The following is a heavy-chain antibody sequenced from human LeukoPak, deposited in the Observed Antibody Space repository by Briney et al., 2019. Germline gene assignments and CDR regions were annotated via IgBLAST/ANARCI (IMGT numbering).Heavy chain of an antibody. CDR2: ISTSGGST. D-gene: IGHD3-10*01. V-gene: IGHV3-23*01. J-gene: IGHJ4*02. CDR1: EFPFSNYG. CDR3: ARVSSMLRGPLMIYYFDF. Sequence: GGSLRLSCAASEFPFSNYGMSWVRQAPGKGLEWVSRISTSGGSTYYADSVKGRFTISRDNSKDTLYLQMNSLRAEDTAVYYCARVSSMLRGPLMIYYFDFWGQGTLVTVSS.